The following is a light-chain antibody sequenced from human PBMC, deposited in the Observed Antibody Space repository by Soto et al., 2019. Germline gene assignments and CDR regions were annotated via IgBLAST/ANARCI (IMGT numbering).Light chain of an antibody. J-gene: IGKJ2*01. CDR2: GAS. V-gene: IGKV3-20*01. CDR3: QQYDNAPQT. CDR1: QSVSNNY. Sequence: EIVLTQSPGTLSLSPGERATLSCRASQSVSNNYLAWYQQKPGQAPRLLIYGASNRATGIPDRFSGSGSGTDFTLTISRLEPEEFAVYYCQQYDNAPQTFGQWTKVDIK.